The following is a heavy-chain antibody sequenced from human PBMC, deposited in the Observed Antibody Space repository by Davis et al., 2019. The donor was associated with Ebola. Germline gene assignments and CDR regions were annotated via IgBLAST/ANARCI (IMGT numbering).Heavy chain of an antibody. D-gene: IGHD3-3*01. V-gene: IGHV3-15*01. J-gene: IGHJ6*03. Sequence: GESLKISCAASGFTFSNAWMSWVRQAPGKRLEWVGRIKSKTDGGTTDYAAPVKGRFTISRDDSKNTLYLQMNSLKTEDTAVYYCTTEGVTTIFGVVMTYYYYYMDVWGKGTTVTVSS. CDR1: GFTFSNAW. CDR2: IKSKTDGGTT. CDR3: TTEGVTTIFGVVMTYYYYYMDV.